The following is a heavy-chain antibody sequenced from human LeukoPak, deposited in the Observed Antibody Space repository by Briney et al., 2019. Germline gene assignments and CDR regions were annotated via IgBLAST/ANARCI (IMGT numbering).Heavy chain of an antibody. J-gene: IGHJ4*02. D-gene: IGHD6-13*01. CDR2: ISPGGDTT. Sequence: GGSLRLSCAASGFTFRSYSMNWVRQAPGKGLEWVSVISPGGDTTYYADSVKGRFTISRDNSKNTLYLQMNSLRAEDTAVYYCAKNLRYSNSPDYWGQGTLVTVSS. CDR1: GFTFRSYS. CDR3: AKNLRYSNSPDY. V-gene: IGHV3-23*01.